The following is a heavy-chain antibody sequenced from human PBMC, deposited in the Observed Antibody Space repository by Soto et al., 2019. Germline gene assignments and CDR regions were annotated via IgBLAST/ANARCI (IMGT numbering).Heavy chain of an antibody. CDR1: GFTFNNYG. D-gene: IGHD2-15*01. CDR2: IWYDGRNR. Sequence: PGGSLRLSCAASGFTFNNYGMHWVRQAPGKGLEWVALIWYDGRNREYADSMKGRFTISRDNSKNTLYLQMNSLRAEDTAVYYCARDSCSGGSCYGGMDVWGQGTTVTVSS. J-gene: IGHJ6*02. V-gene: IGHV3-33*01. CDR3: ARDSCSGGSCYGGMDV.